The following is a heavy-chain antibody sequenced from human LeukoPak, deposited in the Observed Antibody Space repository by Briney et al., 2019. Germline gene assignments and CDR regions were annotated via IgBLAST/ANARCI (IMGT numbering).Heavy chain of an antibody. CDR2: ISSSSSYR. V-gene: IGHV3-11*05. Sequence: GGSLRLSCAASGCTYSDNYMSWIRQAPGQGLEWVSYISSSSSYRNYADSVKGRFTISRDNAKNSVYLQMNSLRAEDTAVYYCSRAVGKTTVVTPSDYYFDYWGQGTLVTVSS. CDR1: GCTYSDNY. CDR3: SRAVGKTTVVTPSDYYFDY. D-gene: IGHD4-23*01. J-gene: IGHJ4*02.